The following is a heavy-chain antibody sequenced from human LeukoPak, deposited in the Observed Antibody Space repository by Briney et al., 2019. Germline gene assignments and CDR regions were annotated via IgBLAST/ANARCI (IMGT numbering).Heavy chain of an antibody. J-gene: IGHJ4*02. CDR3: TGHSSSNGVYYFDS. V-gene: IGHV3-73*01. CDR2: IRSKANSYAT. D-gene: IGHD4-17*01. Sequence: GGSLRLSCAASGFIFSDSAMHWVRQASGKGLEWVGRIRSKANSYATAYVESVKGRFTVSRDDSKNTAYLQMNSLKTEDTAVYYCTGHSSSNGVYYFDSWGQGTPVTVSS. CDR1: GFIFSDSA.